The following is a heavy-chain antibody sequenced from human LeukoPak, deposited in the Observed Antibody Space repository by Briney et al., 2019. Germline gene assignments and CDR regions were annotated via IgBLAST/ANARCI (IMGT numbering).Heavy chain of an antibody. D-gene: IGHD3-3*01. Sequence: KPSETLSLTCAVSGYSISSGYYWGWIRQPPGKGLEWIGSVYHSGTTYYNPSLKSRVTISVDTSKNQFSLRLSSVTAADTAVYYCARHAGIGGYYAHWGYMDVWGKGTTDTVSS. CDR2: VYHSGTT. V-gene: IGHV4-38-2*01. CDR3: ARHAGIGGYYAHWGYMDV. J-gene: IGHJ6*03. CDR1: GYSISSGYY.